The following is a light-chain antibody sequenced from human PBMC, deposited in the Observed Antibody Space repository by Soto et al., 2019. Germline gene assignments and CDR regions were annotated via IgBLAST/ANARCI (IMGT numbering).Light chain of an antibody. CDR1: QSISSW. CDR2: KAS. J-gene: IGKJ1*01. V-gene: IGKV1-5*03. Sequence: DIQMTQSPSTLSASVGDRVTITCRASQSISSWLAWYQQKPGKAPKLLIYKASTLETGVPSRFSGSGSGTEFTLTISTLQPDDFVTYYCHQYNTYLWTFGQGTKVEIK. CDR3: HQYNTYLWT.